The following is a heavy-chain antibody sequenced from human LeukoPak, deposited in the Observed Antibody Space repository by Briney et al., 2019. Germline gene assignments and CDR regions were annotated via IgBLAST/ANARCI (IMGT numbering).Heavy chain of an antibody. J-gene: IGHJ4*02. V-gene: IGHV4-4*09. CDR3: ARHRSPSSLSFFDI. D-gene: IGHD2-2*01. CDR2: IYTSETT. Sequence: SETLSLTCTVSGASISSDYWSWIRQPPGKGLEWIGYIYTSETTNFNPALRSRVTISIDTSKNQVSLRLSSVTAADTALYYCARHRSPSSLSFFDIWGQGMLVIVSS. CDR1: GASISSDY.